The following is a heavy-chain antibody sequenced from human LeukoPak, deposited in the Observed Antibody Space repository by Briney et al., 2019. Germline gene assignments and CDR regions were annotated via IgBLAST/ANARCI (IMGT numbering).Heavy chain of an antibody. V-gene: IGHV4-61*02. CDR3: ARHPRAFWSGYGGKWFDP. Sequence: NPSQTLSLTCIVSGGSISSGSYYWSWIRQPAGKGLEWIGRIYYSGSTYYNPSLKSRVTISVDTSKNQFSLKLSSVTAADTAVYYCARHPRAFWSGYGGKWFDPWGQGTLVTVSS. J-gene: IGHJ5*02. CDR1: GGSISSGSYY. D-gene: IGHD3-3*01. CDR2: IYYSGST.